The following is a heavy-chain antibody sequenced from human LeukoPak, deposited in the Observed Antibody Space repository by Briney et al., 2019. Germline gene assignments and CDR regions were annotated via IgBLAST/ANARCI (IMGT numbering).Heavy chain of an antibody. CDR3: AYGTYYDFWSGYPPMDV. D-gene: IGHD3-3*01. V-gene: IGHV2-5*01. CDR2: IYWNDDK. Sequence: SGPTLVKPTQTLTLTCTFSGFSLSTSRVGVGWVRQPPGKALECLALIYWNDDKRYSPSLKSRVTITKDTSRKQVALTMTNMDPVDTATYYCAYGTYYDFWSGYPPMDVWGKGTTVTVSS. CDR1: GFSLSTSRVG. J-gene: IGHJ6*03.